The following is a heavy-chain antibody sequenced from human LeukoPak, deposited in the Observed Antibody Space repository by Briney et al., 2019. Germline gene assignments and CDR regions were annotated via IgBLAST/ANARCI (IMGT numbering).Heavy chain of an antibody. CDR2: IIPIFGTA. CDR3: ARGHDSSGYYYYYYMDV. V-gene: IGHV1-69*06. J-gene: IGHJ6*03. D-gene: IGHD3-22*01. CDR1: GGTFSSYA. Sequence: SVKVSCKASGGTFSSYAISWVRQAPGQGLEWMGGIIPIFGTANYAQKFQGRVTITADKSTSTAYMELSSLRSEDTAVYYCARGHDSSGYYYYYYMDVWGKGTTVTVSS.